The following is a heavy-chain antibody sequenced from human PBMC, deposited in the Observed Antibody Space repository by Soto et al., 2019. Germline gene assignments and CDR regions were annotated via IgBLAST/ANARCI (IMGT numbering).Heavy chain of an antibody. CDR2: IYWDDDK. D-gene: IGHD4-17*01. CDR1: GFSHSTSGVG. CDR3: AHRPRLRSFDF. J-gene: IGHJ4*02. Sequence: SGPTLVNPTTSLRLTCTSFGFSHSTSGVGVCWIRQPPGKALEWLALIYWDDDKRYSPSLKSRLTITKDTSKNQVVLTMTNMDPVDTATYYCAHRPRLRSFDFWGQGTLVTVSS. V-gene: IGHV2-5*02.